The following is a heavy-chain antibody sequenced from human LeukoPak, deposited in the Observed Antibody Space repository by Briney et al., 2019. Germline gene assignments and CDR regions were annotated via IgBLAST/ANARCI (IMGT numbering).Heavy chain of an antibody. CDR2: IYYSGST. Sequence: SETLSLTCTVSGGSISSYYWSWIRQPPGKGLEWIGYIYYSGSTNYNPSLKSRVTISVDTSKNQFSLKLSSVTAADTAVYYCAREQLVNGAFDYWGQGTLVTVSS. V-gene: IGHV4-59*01. J-gene: IGHJ4*02. CDR3: AREQLVNGAFDY. D-gene: IGHD6-13*01. CDR1: GGSISSYY.